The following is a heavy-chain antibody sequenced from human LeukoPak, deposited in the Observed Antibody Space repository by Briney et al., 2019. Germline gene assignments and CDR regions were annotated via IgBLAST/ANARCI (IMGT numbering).Heavy chain of an antibody. D-gene: IGHD6-19*01. CDR2: INHSGST. V-gene: IGHV4-34*01. CDR3: ARLPGSSGWYGVDY. CDR1: GGSFSGYY. J-gene: IGHJ4*02. Sequence: KPSETLSLTCAVYGGSFSGYYWSWIRQPPGKGLEWIGEINHSGSTNYNPSLKSRVTISVETSKNQFSLKLSSVTAADTAVYYCARLPGSSGWYGVDYWGQGTLVTVSS.